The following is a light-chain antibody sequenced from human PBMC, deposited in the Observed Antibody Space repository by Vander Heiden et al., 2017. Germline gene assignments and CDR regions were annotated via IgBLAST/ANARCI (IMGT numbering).Light chain of an antibody. CDR2: DVS. CDR3: SSYTSSTTVV. Sequence: SALTQPASVSGSPGQSITISCTGTSSDIGTYTFVSWYQQPPGKAPKLMIYDVSDRPSGVSDRFSGSKSGNTASLTIAGLQAEDEANYYCSSYTSSTTVVFGGGTTLTVL. J-gene: IGLJ3*02. CDR1: SSDIGTYTF. V-gene: IGLV2-14*03.